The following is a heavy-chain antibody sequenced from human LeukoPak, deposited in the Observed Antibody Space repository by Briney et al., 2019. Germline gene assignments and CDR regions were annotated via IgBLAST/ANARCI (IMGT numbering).Heavy chain of an antibody. CDR3: ASKGGFDD. Sequence: GGSLRLSCAASGFIFSNYWMTWVRQAPGKGLEWVSYISSSGSAIFYADSVKGRFAISRDNAKNSLFLQMNSLRAEDTAFYYCASKGGFDDWGQGTLVTVSS. J-gene: IGHJ4*02. CDR2: ISSSGSAI. D-gene: IGHD2-15*01. CDR1: GFIFSNYW. V-gene: IGHV3-48*03.